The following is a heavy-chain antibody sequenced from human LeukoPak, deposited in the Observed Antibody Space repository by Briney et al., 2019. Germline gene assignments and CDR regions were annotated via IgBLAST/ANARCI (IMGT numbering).Heavy chain of an antibody. CDR2: ISYDGSNK. Sequence: PGGSLRLSCAASGFTFSSYAMYWVRQSPGKGLEWVAVISYDGSNKYYADSVKGRFTISRDNSKNTLYLQMNSLRAEDTAAYYCARDARTVGNTMIVVGFDYWGQGTLVTVSS. CDR3: ARDARTVGNTMIVVGFDY. D-gene: IGHD3-22*01. V-gene: IGHV3-30*04. CDR1: GFTFSSYA. J-gene: IGHJ4*02.